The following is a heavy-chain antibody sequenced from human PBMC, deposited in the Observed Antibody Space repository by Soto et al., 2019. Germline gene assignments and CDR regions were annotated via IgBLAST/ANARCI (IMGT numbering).Heavy chain of an antibody. CDR1: GFTFSSYG. V-gene: IGHV3-30*18. D-gene: IGHD3-10*01. J-gene: IGHJ6*02. Sequence: PGGSLRLSCAASGFTFSSYGMHWVRQAPGKGLEWVAVISYDGSNKYYADSVKGRFTISRDNSKNTLYLQMNSLRAEDTAVYYCAKELVRWFGELPVNYYYGMDVWGQGTTVTVSS. CDR2: ISYDGSNK. CDR3: AKELVRWFGELPVNYYYGMDV.